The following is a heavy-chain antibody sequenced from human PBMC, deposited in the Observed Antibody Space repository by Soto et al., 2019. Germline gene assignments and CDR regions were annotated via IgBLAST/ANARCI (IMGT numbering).Heavy chain of an antibody. J-gene: IGHJ4*02. Sequence: ELQLLESGGGLVQPGGSLRLSCAASGFTFSSYAMGWVRQAPGKGLEWVSTISGSGDGTYYADSVKGRFTISRDNYRSTLYLQMNSLRAEDTAVYYCARPLTALTRDDYWGQGTLVTVSS. D-gene: IGHD4-17*01. CDR2: ISGSGDGT. CDR1: GFTFSSYA. V-gene: IGHV3-23*01. CDR3: ARPLTALTRDDY.